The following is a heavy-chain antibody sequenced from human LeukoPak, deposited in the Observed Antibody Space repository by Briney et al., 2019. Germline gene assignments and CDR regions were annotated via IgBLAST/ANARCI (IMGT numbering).Heavy chain of an antibody. CDR2: INSDGSST. CDR1: GFTFSSYW. CDR3: ARAVGGYGQANWFDP. Sequence: PGGCLRLSCAVSGFTFSSYWMHWVRQAPGKGLVWGSRINSDGSSTSYADSVKGRFTISRDNAKNTLYLQMNSLRAEDTALYYCARAVGGYGQANWFDPWGQGTLVTVSS. D-gene: IGHD5-12*01. V-gene: IGHV3-74*01. J-gene: IGHJ5*02.